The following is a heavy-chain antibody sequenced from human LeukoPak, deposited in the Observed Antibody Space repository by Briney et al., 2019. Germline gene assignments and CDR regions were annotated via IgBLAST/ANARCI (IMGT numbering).Heavy chain of an antibody. Sequence: ASVKVSCKASGGTFSSYAISWVRQAPGQGLEAMGVIIPIFGTANYAQKFQGRVTITADESTSTAYMELSSLRSEDTAVYYCARSLGYSYGYGTADYWGQGTLVTVSS. J-gene: IGHJ4*02. CDR3: ARSLGYSYGYGTADY. D-gene: IGHD5-18*01. CDR1: GGTFSSYA. V-gene: IGHV1-69*01. CDR2: IIPIFGTA.